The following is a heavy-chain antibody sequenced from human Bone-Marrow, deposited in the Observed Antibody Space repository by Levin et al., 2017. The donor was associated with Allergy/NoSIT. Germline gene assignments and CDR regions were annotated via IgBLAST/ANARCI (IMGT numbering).Heavy chain of an antibody. CDR1: GGPFSDYY. V-gene: IGHV4-34*01. J-gene: IGHJ5*02. Sequence: KPSETLSLTCAVSGGPFSDYYWSWIRQPPGKGLEWIGEINGRGSTNYNPSLKSRLTLSVDTSTKQVSINLSSVTAADTAVYYCAKMGYRTSRDPWGQGTLVTVSS. CDR3: AKMGYRTSRDP. D-gene: IGHD6-13*01. CDR2: INGRGST.